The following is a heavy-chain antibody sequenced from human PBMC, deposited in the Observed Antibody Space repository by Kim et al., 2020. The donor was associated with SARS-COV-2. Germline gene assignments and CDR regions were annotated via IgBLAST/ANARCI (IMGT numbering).Heavy chain of an antibody. V-gene: IGHV3-23*01. D-gene: IGHD1-26*01. J-gene: IGHJ4*02. Sequence: YYADSGKGRFTISRDNPKNTLYLQMNSLRAEDTAVYYCAKQFIVGATIDYWGQGTLVTVSS. CDR3: AKQFIVGATIDY.